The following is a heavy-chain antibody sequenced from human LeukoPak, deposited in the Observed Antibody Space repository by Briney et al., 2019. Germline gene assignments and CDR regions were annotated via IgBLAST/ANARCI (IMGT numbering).Heavy chain of an antibody. CDR2: IWYDGSNK. Sequence: GGSLRLSCVASGFTFSTYGMHWVRQAPGKGLEWVTVIWYDGSNKYYADSVKGRFTISRDNSKNTLYLQMNSLRAEDTAVYYCARDSDILTGYYNNYYYYYGMDVWGKGTTVTVSS. D-gene: IGHD3-9*01. CDR3: ARDSDILTGYYNNYYYYYGMDV. V-gene: IGHV3-33*08. CDR1: GFTFSTYG. J-gene: IGHJ6*04.